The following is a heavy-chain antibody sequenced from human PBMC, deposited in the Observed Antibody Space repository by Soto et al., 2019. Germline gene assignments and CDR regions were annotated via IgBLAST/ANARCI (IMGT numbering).Heavy chain of an antibody. CDR3: ASIYCTNGVCPRLDRYFDL. Sequence: QLQLQESGPGLVKPSETLSLTCTVSGGSIISSRYYWGWIRQPPGKGLEWIGRIYYSGSTYYNPSLKSRVPIAVDTSKHQFYLKVSAVSSTGTAVSYCASIYCTNGVCPRLDRYFDLLGRGTLVTVSS. J-gene: IGHJ2*01. CDR2: IYYSGST. D-gene: IGHD2-8*01. CDR1: GGSIISSRYY. V-gene: IGHV4-39*01.